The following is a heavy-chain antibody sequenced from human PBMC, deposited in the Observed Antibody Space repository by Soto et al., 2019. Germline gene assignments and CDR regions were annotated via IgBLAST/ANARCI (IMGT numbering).Heavy chain of an antibody. V-gene: IGHV4-31*03. CDR3: AREGGTVGATAADY. CDR1: GGSISSGGHY. J-gene: IGHJ4*02. D-gene: IGHD1-26*01. Sequence: QVQLQESGPGLVKPSQTLSLTCTVSGGSISSGGHYWSWIRQHPGKGLEWIGNIYYSGSTYYNPSLKSRATIPVDTSKNQFSLKLSSVTAADTAVYYCAREGGTVGATAADYWGQGTLVTVSS. CDR2: IYYSGST.